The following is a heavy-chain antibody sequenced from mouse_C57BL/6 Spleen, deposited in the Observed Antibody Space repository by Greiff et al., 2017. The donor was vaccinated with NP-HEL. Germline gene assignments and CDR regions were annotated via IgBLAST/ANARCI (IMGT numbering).Heavy chain of an antibody. Sequence: QVQLKESGPELVKPGASVKLSCKASGYTFTSYDINWVKQRPGQGLEWIGWIYPRDGSTKYNEKFKGKATLTVDTSSSTAYMELHSLTSEDSAVYFCAITVVAHFDVWGTGTTVTVSS. V-gene: IGHV1-85*01. CDR1: GYTFTSYD. CDR2: IYPRDGST. D-gene: IGHD1-1*01. J-gene: IGHJ1*03. CDR3: AITVVAHFDV.